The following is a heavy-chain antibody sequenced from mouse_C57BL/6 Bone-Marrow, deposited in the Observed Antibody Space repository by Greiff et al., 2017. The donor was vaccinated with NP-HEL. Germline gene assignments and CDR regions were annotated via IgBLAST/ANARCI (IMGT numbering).Heavy chain of an antibody. V-gene: IGHV1-53*01. J-gene: IGHJ1*03. CDR1: GYTFTSYW. Sequence: QVQLQQPGTELVKPGASVKLSCKASGYTFTSYWMHWVKQRPGQGLEWIGNINPSNGGTNYNEKFKSKATLTVDKSSSTAYMQLSRVTSEDSAVYYGGRRRGVVAMRDVGGWGTGTTVTVST. CDR2: INPSNGGT. D-gene: IGHD1-1*01. CDR3: GRRRGVVAMRDVGG.